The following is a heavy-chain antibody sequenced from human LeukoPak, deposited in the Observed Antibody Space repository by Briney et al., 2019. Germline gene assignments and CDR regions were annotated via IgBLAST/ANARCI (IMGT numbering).Heavy chain of an antibody. J-gene: IGHJ6*04. CDR2: IKQDGSEI. Sequence: SGGSLRLSCAASGFTFSNYWMTWVRQAPGKGLEWVTTIKQDGSEIYHVDSVRGRFTISRDNAKNSLYLQLNSLRAEDTAVYYCAELGITMIGGVWGKGTTVTISS. CDR3: AELGITMIGGV. V-gene: IGHV3-7*01. CDR1: GFTFSNYW. D-gene: IGHD3-10*02.